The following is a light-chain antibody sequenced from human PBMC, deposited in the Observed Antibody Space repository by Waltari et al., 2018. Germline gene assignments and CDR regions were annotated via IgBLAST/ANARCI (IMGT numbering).Light chain of an antibody. CDR2: GAS. CDR3: LQYKNWPPLYT. Sequence: EIVMTQSPATLSVSPGERATLSCRASQSISSNLVWYQHKPGQAPRVLIYGASTRATGIPARFSGSGSGTEFTLTITSLQSEDFAVYYCLQYKNWPPLYTFGQGTKVEFK. CDR1: QSISSN. V-gene: IGKV3-15*01. J-gene: IGKJ2*01.